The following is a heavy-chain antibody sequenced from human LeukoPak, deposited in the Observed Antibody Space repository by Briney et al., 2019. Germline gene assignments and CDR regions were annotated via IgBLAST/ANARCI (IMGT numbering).Heavy chain of an antibody. CDR2: IYYSGST. D-gene: IGHD4-17*01. CDR1: GGSISSYY. CDR3: ARDGYDCGDYRLPNWFDP. V-gene: IGHV4-59*01. Sequence: SETLSLTCTVSGGSISSYYWSWIRQPPGKGLEWIGYIYYSGSTNYNPSLKSRVTISVDTSKNQFSLKLSSVTAADTAVYYCARDGYDCGDYRLPNWFDPWGQGTLVTVSS. J-gene: IGHJ5*02.